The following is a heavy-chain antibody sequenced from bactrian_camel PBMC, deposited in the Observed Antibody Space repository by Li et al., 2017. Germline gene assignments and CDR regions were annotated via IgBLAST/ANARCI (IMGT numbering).Heavy chain of an antibody. CDR2: IRRDDLT. CDR3: AASHSFILTPRFYRLESSDYPY. J-gene: IGHJ4*01. Sequence: QVQLVESGGGSVQAGGSLRLSCAASGCTYNRNCMAWFRQAPGKEREGVAAIRRDDLTAYTDSVKGRFTISKDNAENSLFLQMSNLKPEDTAMYYCAASHSFILTPRFYRLESSDYPYRGQGTQVTVS. D-gene: IGHD4*01. V-gene: IGHV3S57*01. CDR1: GCTYNRNC.